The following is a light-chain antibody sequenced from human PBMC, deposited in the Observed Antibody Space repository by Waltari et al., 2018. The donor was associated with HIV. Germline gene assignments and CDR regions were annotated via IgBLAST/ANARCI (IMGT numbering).Light chain of an antibody. CDR2: GAY. V-gene: IGKV3-15*01. Sequence: EIVMTQSPATLSVSPGERATLACRASQSVSSNLAWYQQKPGQAPSLLIYGAYTRATGIPARFSGSGSGTEFTLTISSLQSEDFAVYYCQQYNNWAGTFGQGTKLGIK. CDR1: QSVSSN. J-gene: IGKJ2*01. CDR3: QQYNNWAGT.